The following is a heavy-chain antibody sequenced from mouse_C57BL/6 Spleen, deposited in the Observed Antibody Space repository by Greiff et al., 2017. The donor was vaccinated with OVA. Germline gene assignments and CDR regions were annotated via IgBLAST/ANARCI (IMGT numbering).Heavy chain of an antibody. CDR1: GFSLTSYG. J-gene: IGHJ3*01. CDR2: IWGVGST. D-gene: IGHD1-1*01. V-gene: IGHV2-6*01. Sequence: VQLVESGPGLVAPSPSLSITCTVSGFSLTSYGVDWVRQSPGKGLEWLGVIWGVGSTNYNSALKYRLSISKDNSKSQVFLKMNSLQTDDTAMYYCASGGDGSSPFAYWGQGTLVTVAA. CDR3: ASGGDGSSPFAY.